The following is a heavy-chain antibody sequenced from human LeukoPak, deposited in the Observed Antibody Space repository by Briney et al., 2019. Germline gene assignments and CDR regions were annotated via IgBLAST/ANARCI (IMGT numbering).Heavy chain of an antibody. Sequence: SVKVSCKASGGTFSSYAISWVRQAPGQGLEWMGRIIPILGIANYAQKFQGRVTITADKSTSTAYMELSSLRSEDTAVYYCARDADVAAAGTFDYWGQGTLVTVSS. CDR1: GGTFSSYA. CDR3: ARDADVAAAGTFDY. V-gene: IGHV1-69*04. D-gene: IGHD6-13*01. J-gene: IGHJ4*02. CDR2: IIPILGIA.